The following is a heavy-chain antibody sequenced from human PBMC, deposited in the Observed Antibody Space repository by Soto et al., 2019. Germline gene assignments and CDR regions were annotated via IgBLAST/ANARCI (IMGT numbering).Heavy chain of an antibody. J-gene: IGHJ4*02. D-gene: IGHD3-10*01. CDR3: ARHGFGKLLDY. CDR1: GGSISSYY. V-gene: IGHV4-59*08. Sequence: SETLSLTCTVSGGSISSYYWSWIRQPPGKGLEWIGYIYYSGSTNYNPSLKSRVTISVDTSKNQFSLKLSSVTAADTAVYYCARHGFGKLLDYWGQGTLVTVSS. CDR2: IYYSGST.